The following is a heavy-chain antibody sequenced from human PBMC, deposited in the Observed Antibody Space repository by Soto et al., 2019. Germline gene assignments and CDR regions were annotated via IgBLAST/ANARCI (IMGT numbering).Heavy chain of an antibody. J-gene: IGHJ4*02. V-gene: IGHV3-33*01. CDR2: IWYDGSNK. CDR3: GRDGALGDTAVVDS. D-gene: IGHD5-18*01. Sequence: QVQLVESGGGVVQPGKSLRLSCAASGFTFSTYGMHWVRQAPGKGLEWVAVIWYDGSNKYHGDSLKGRFTISRDNSKNTLYLQINNLRAEDTAVCYCGRDGALGDTAVVDSWGRGTLVTVSS. CDR1: GFTFSTYG.